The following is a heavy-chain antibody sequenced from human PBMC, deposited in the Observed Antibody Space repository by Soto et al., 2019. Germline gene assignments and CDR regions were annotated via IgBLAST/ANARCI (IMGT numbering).Heavy chain of an antibody. CDR3: ASGHSYYYSSPASYPFDF. D-gene: IGHD2-21*02. CDR1: RYRFTSYW. J-gene: IGHJ4*02. Sequence: GASLKISCTASRYRFTSYWIGWVRQQPGKGLEWMGIIYHGGSSIRYSPSFRGQVTISADKSLSTAYLEWSSLKASDTAIYFCASGHSYYYSSPASYPFDFWGQGTLVTVSS. CDR2: IYHGGSSI. V-gene: IGHV5-51*01.